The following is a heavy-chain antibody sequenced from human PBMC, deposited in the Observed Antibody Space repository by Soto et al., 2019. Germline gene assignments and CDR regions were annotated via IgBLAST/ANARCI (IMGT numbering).Heavy chain of an antibody. J-gene: IGHJ4*02. CDR1: GYTLTELS. V-gene: IGHV1-24*01. CDR3: ARLGPNYYDSSGYQPFDY. Sequence: ASVKVSCKVSGYTLTELSMHWVRQAPGKGLEWMGGFDPEDGETIYAQKFQGRVTMTEDTSTDTAYMELSSLRSEDTAVYYCARLGPNYYDSSGYQPFDYWGQGTLVTVSS. CDR2: FDPEDGET. D-gene: IGHD3-22*01.